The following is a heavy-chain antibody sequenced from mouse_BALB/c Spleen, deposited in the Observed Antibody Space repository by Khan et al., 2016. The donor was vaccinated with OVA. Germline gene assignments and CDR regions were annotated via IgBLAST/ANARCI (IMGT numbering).Heavy chain of an antibody. D-gene: IGHD2-14*01. CDR2: INTNTGEP. V-gene: IGHV9-3*02. J-gene: IGHJ3*01. CDR1: GYIFTNYG. Sequence: QIQLVQSGPELKKPGETVKISCKASGYIFTNYGMNWVKQAPGKGLKWMGWINTNTGEPTFAEEFKERFAFSLETSAHTAYLQINSLKNEDTATYFCARGYDMYGSWFAYWGQGTLVTVSA. CDR3: ARGYDMYGSWFAY.